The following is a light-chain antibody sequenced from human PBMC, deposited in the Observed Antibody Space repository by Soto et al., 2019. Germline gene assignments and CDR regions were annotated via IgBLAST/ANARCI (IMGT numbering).Light chain of an antibody. V-gene: IGKV2-29*03. CDR2: QVT. CDR1: QSLLHSTGKTY. Sequence: DIVNTQSPLFLSVTPGEPASITCKSSQSLLHSTGKTYLLWYLQRPGQSPPLLISQVTNRFSGVPDRISGSGSGTDFTLTISRVEAADAGVYYCMQGGTSGQGTKLEIK. CDR3: MQGGT. J-gene: IGKJ2*01.